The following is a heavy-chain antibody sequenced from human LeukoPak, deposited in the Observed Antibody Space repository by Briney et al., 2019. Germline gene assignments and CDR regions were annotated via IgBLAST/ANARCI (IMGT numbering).Heavy chain of an antibody. CDR1: GYTFTSYY. CDR3: AREFTIFGVVPLQY. CDR2: INPSGCST. Sequence: ASVKVSCKASGYTFTSYYMHWVRQAPGQGREWMGIINPSGCSTSYAQKFQGRVTITRDTSTSTVYMELSSLSSEDTAVYYCAREFTIFGVVPLQYWGQGTLVTVSS. J-gene: IGHJ4*02. V-gene: IGHV1-46*03. D-gene: IGHD3-3*01.